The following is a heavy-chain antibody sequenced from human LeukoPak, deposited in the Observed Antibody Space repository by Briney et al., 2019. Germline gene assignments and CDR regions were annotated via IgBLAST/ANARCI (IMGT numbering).Heavy chain of an antibody. CDR3: AAFHDYIWGSYRDY. D-gene: IGHD3-16*02. Sequence: VASVKVSCKASGFTFTSSAVQWWRQARGQRLEWIGWIVVGSGNTNYAQKFQERVTITRDVSTSTAYMELSSLRSEDTAVYYCAAFHDYIWGSYRDYWGQGTLVTVSS. CDR1: GFTFTSSA. CDR2: IVVGSGNT. J-gene: IGHJ4*02. V-gene: IGHV1-58*01.